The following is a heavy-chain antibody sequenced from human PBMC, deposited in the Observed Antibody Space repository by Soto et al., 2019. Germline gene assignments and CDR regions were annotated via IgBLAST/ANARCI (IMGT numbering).Heavy chain of an antibody. CDR1: GGSISSGGYY. Sequence: SETLSLTCTVSGGSISSGGYYWSWIRQHPGKGLEWIGYIYYSGNTYYNPSLKSRVTISVDTSKNQFSLRLTSVTAADTAVYYYATHPPYGPLDHWGQGTLVTVSS. CDR3: ATHPPYGPLDH. V-gene: IGHV4-39*01. CDR2: IYYSGNT. D-gene: IGHD4-17*01. J-gene: IGHJ4*02.